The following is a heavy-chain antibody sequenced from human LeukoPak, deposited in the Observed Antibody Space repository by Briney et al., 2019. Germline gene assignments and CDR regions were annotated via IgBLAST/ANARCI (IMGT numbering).Heavy chain of an antibody. D-gene: IGHD1-20*01. J-gene: IGHJ4*02. Sequence: SETLSLTCAVYGGSFSGYYWSWIRRPPRKGLEWIGEINHSGSTNYNPSLKSRVTISVDTSKNQFSLKLSSVTAADTAVYYCARLYNWNPRSSFDYWGQGTLVTVSS. V-gene: IGHV4-34*01. CDR3: ARLYNWNPRSSFDY. CDR2: INHSGST. CDR1: GGSFSGYY.